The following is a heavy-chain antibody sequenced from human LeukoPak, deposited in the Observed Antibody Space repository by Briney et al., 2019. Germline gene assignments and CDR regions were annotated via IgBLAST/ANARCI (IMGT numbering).Heavy chain of an antibody. V-gene: IGHV3-23*01. Sequence: PGGSLRLSCAASGFTFRSYAMGWVRQAPGKGLEWVSVISVSGSNTYYADSVKGRFTISGDNSKNTLHLQMNSLRAEDTAVYYCARGTYYYSAMDVWGQGTTVTVSS. D-gene: IGHD3-16*01. CDR1: GFTFRSYA. CDR2: ISVSGSNT. J-gene: IGHJ6*02. CDR3: ARGTYYYSAMDV.